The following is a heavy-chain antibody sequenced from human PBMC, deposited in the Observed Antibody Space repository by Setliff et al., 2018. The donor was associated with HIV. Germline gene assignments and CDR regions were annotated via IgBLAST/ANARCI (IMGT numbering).Heavy chain of an antibody. V-gene: IGHV4-59*01. CDR1: GGSISSSY. CDR2: IYYSGST. D-gene: IGHD3-22*01. J-gene: IGHJ6*03. Sequence: PSETLSLTCTVSGGSISSSYWSWIRQPPGKGPEWIGYIYYSGSTNYNPSLKSRVTISVDTSKNQFSLKLSSVTAADTAVYYCARARTPYYYDSSAYYFNYYYMDVWGKGTTVTVSS. CDR3: ARARTPYYYDSSAYYFNYYYMDV.